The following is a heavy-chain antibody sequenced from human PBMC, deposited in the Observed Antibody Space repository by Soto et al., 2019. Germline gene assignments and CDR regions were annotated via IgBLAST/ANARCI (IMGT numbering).Heavy chain of an antibody. CDR1: GYTFTSYG. V-gene: IGHV1-18*01. D-gene: IGHD3-22*01. CDR2: INIYGGGT. CDR3: ARALYYYDISGLAF. Sequence: QIHLEQSGPEVKKPGASVKVSCKASGYTFTSYGISWVRLAPGQGLEWMGWINIYGGGTNYAQKYQDRVTMTRDTSTNTVYLEMRSLTSDDTAIYYCARALYYYDISGLAFWGQGTLVTVSS. J-gene: IGHJ4*02.